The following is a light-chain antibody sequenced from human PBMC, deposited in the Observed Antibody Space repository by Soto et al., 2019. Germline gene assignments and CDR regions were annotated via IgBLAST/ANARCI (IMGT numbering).Light chain of an antibody. Sequence: DIQMTQSPSFLSASVGDRVTITCRASQSISIYVNWYQQEPGKAPKLLIFGASSMQSVVSSRFSGSGCVTDFTLTISSLQPGDFATYFCQQTYSPPWTFGKGTKVDI. CDR1: QSISIY. J-gene: IGKJ1*01. CDR2: GAS. CDR3: QQTYSPPWT. V-gene: IGKV1-39*01.